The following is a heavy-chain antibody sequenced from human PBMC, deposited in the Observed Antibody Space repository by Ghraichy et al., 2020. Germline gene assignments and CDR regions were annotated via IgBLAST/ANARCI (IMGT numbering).Heavy chain of an antibody. Sequence: GGSLRLSCAASGFSFSTYGLHWVRQTPGKGLEWVAFIRYDGTKFYGDSVKGRFTISRDNSKNTLYLQMNSLRVEDTGLYFCATPGASGTTNWFDPWGQGTLVTVSS. CDR3: ATPGASGTTNWFDP. D-gene: IGHD1-1*01. CDR2: IRYDGTK. V-gene: IGHV3-30*02. CDR1: GFSFSTYG. J-gene: IGHJ5*01.